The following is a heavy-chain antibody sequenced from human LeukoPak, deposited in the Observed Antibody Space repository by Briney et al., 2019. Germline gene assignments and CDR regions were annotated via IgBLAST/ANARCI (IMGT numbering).Heavy chain of an antibody. D-gene: IGHD3-22*01. V-gene: IGHV4-4*07. CDR2: IYTSGST. J-gene: IGHJ6*03. CDR3: ARERVEGYYDSSGYLYYYYMDV. Sequence: SETLYLTCTVSGGSISSYYWSWIRQPAGKGLEWIGRIYTSGSTNYNPSLKSRVTMSVDTSKNQFSLKLSPVTAADTAVYYCARERVEGYYDSSGYLYYYYMDVWGKGTTVTVSS. CDR1: GGSISSYY.